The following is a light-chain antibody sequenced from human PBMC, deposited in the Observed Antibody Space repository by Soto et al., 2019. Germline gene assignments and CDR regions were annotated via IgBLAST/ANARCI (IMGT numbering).Light chain of an antibody. CDR1: SSDIGRFNF. Sequence: QSMLTQPPSASGSPGQSVTISCTGTSSDIGRFNFVSWYQQHPGKAPKLLIYEVTKRPSGVPDRFSGSKSGNAASLTVSGLQGEDEADYFCSSYTGSRDPYVFGTGTKVTVL. V-gene: IGLV2-8*01. J-gene: IGLJ1*01. CDR3: SSYTGSRDPYV. CDR2: EVT.